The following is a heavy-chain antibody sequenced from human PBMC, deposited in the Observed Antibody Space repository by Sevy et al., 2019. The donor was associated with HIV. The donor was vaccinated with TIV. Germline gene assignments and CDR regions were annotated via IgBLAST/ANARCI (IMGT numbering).Heavy chain of an antibody. CDR3: ARIFCTSARCHFDS. D-gene: IGHD3-9*01. V-gene: IGHV4-59*01. Sequence: SETLSLTCTVSGGSINSYYWSWIRQPPGKGLEWIGYIYNTGRTNFNPSLKSRVTISIDTSKNQFSLKLSSVTAADTAVYYCARIFCTSARCHFDSWGQGTLVTVSS. J-gene: IGHJ4*02. CDR2: IYNTGRT. CDR1: GGSINSYY.